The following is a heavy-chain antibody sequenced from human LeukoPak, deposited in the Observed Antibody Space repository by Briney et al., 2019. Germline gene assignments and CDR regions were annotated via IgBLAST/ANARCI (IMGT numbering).Heavy chain of an antibody. J-gene: IGHJ6*03. CDR1: GYTFTSYD. CDR3: ATKGGIAVAGDYYYMDV. D-gene: IGHD6-19*01. V-gene: IGHV1-8*03. Sequence: GASVKVSCKASGYTFTSYDINWVRQATGQGLEWMGWMNPNSGNTGYAQKFQGRVTITRNTSISTAYMELSSLRSEDTALYYCATKGGIAVAGDYYYMDVWGRGTTVTISS. CDR2: MNPNSGNT.